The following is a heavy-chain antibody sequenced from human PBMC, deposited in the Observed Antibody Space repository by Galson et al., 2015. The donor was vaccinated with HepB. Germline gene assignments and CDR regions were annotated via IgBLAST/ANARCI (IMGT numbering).Heavy chain of an antibody. D-gene: IGHD7-27*01. CDR3: ARSAGDLDY. CDR1: GDSVSSNGAA. V-gene: IGHV6-1*01. J-gene: IGHJ4*02. Sequence: CAISGDSVSSNGAAWNWIRQSPSRGLEWPGRTYYRSKWYYGYAVSVKSRITINPDTSKNQFSLHLNSVTPEDTAVYYCARSAGDLDYWGQGILVTVSS. CDR2: TYYRSKWYY.